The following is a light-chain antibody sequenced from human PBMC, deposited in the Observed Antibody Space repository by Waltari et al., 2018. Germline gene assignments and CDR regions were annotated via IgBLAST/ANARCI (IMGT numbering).Light chain of an antibody. V-gene: IGKV3-20*01. J-gene: IGKJ4*01. CDR2: RAC. Sequence: EIVLTQSPGTLSLSPGERATLSCRASQSVSSSYLAWYQQKPGQAPRVLIYRACSRATGIPDRFSGSESGTDFTLTISRLEPEDFAVYYCRQYGSSVTFGGGTKVEIK. CDR3: RQYGSSVT. CDR1: QSVSSSY.